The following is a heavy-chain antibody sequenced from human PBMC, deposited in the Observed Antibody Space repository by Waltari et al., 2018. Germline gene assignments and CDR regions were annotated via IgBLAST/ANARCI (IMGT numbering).Heavy chain of an antibody. CDR2: ISGSGGST. Sequence: EVQLLESGGGLVQPGGSLRLSCAASGFTFSSYAMSWVRPAPGRGLEWVSAISGSGGSTYYADSVKGRFTISRDNSKNTLYLQMNSLRAEDTAVYYCAKYIVVVVAATRGWFDPWGQGTLVTVSS. J-gene: IGHJ5*02. CDR1: GFTFSSYA. V-gene: IGHV3-23*01. CDR3: AKYIVVVVAATRGWFDP. D-gene: IGHD2-15*01.